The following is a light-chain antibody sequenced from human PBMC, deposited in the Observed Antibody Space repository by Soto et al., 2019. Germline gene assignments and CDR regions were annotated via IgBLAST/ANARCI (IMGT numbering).Light chain of an antibody. CDR1: TSDVGNYNY. CDR3: CSSASSYTSVV. Sequence: QSVLTQPRSVSGSPGQSVTISCSGTTSDVGNYNYVSWYQQHPGKAPKLIIYDVTKRPSGVPDRFSGSKSGNTASLIISGPQTEDEAHYYCCSSASSYTSVVFGGGTKVTVL. J-gene: IGLJ2*01. CDR2: DVT. V-gene: IGLV2-11*01.